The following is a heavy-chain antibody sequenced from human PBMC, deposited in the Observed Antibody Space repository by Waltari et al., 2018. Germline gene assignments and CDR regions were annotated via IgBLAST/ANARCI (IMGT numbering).Heavy chain of an antibody. D-gene: IGHD3-9*01. CDR3: ARLLRYSLMDV. Sequence: QVQLQESGPGLVKPSETLSLTCAVSGYSIRSGYYWGWIRQPPGKGLEWMGSIYHCGSTYYNPSLKSRVTISVDTSKNQFSLKLSSVTAADTAVYYCARLLRYSLMDVWGQGTTVTVSS. J-gene: IGHJ6*02. V-gene: IGHV4-38-2*01. CDR2: IYHCGST. CDR1: GYSIRSGYY.